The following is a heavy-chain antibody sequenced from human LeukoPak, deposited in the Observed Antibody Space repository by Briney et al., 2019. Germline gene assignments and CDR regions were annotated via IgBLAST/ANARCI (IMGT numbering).Heavy chain of an antibody. V-gene: IGHV3-49*03. Sequence: HPGRSLRLSCTASGFTFGDYAMSWFRQAPGKGLEWVGFIRSKAYGGTTEYAASVKGRFTIPRDDSKSIAYLQMNSLKTEDTAVYYCTRDHGNYYGSGSYSPPFDYWGQGTLVTVSS. J-gene: IGHJ4*02. CDR1: GFTFGDYA. CDR3: TRDHGNYYGSGSYSPPFDY. D-gene: IGHD3-10*01. CDR2: IRSKAYGGTT.